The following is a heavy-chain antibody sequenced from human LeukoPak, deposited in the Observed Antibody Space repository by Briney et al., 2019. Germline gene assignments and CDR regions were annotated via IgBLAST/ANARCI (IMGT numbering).Heavy chain of an antibody. Sequence: VASVKVSCKASGYTFTSYDINWVRQATGQGLEWMGWMNPNSGNTGYAQKFQGRVTITRNTSISTAYMELSSLRSEDTAVYYCARAYYDFWSGPNWSDPWGQGTLVTVSS. CDR1: GYTFTSYD. CDR2: MNPNSGNT. J-gene: IGHJ5*02. CDR3: ARAYYDFWSGPNWSDP. D-gene: IGHD3-3*01. V-gene: IGHV1-8*03.